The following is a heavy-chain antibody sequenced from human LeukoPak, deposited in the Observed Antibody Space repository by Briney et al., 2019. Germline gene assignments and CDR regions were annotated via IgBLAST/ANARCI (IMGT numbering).Heavy chain of an antibody. D-gene: IGHD6-19*01. CDR3: AREPEQWLASAGVDY. V-gene: IGHV1-18*01. J-gene: IGHJ4*02. CDR2: ISAYNGNT. CDR1: GYXFTSYG. Sequence: ASVKVSCKASGYXFTSYGISWVRQAPGQGLEWMGWISAYNGNTNYAQKLQGRVTMTTDTSTSTAYMELRSLRSDDTAVYYCAREPEQWLASAGVDYWGQGTLVTVSS.